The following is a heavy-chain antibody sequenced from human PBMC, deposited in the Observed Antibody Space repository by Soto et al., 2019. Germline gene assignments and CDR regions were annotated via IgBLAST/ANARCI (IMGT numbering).Heavy chain of an antibody. Sequence: EVQLFESGGGLVQPGGALRLSCAASGFTLSSHAMSWVRQAPGKGLEWISSISAGSEGAYYADSVKGRFTISRDNSNNTLYLQMNSLRAEDTAVYYCARDLWWYLHWGQGTLVTVSS. V-gene: IGHV3-23*01. CDR1: GFTLSSHA. CDR3: ARDLWWYLH. J-gene: IGHJ4*02. D-gene: IGHD2-15*01. CDR2: ISAGSEGA.